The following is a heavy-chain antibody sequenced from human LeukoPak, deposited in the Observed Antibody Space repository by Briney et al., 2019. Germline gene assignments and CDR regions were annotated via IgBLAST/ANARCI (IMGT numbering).Heavy chain of an antibody. Sequence: GGSLRLSCAASGFTFSIHWMNWVRQAPGKGLEWVAVISYDGSNKYYADSVKGRFTISRDNSKNTLYLQMNSLRAEDTAVYYCAKDLDAYGDPTYYYGMDVWGQGTTVTVSS. CDR1: GFTFSIHW. J-gene: IGHJ6*02. CDR3: AKDLDAYGDPTYYYGMDV. D-gene: IGHD4-17*01. V-gene: IGHV3-30*18. CDR2: ISYDGSNK.